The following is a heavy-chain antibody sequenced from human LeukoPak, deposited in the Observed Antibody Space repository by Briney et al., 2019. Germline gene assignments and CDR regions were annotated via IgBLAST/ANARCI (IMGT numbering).Heavy chain of an antibody. CDR3: AKGLWFGEPEVDY. CDR1: GFTFSIYA. D-gene: IGHD3-10*01. V-gene: IGHV3-23*01. Sequence: GGSLRLSCAASGFTFSIYAMMSVRQAPGEGREWVSGITGRGDSTYYADSVKCRFTISIDNSNNTLYLHTNRLRAEETAVYYCAKGLWFGEPEVDYWGQGPVVTVSS. J-gene: IGHJ4*02. CDR2: ITGRGDST.